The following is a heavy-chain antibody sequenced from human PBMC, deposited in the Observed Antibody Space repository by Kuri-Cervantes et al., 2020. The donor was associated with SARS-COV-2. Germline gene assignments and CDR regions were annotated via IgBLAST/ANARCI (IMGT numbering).Heavy chain of an antibody. CDR2: ISAYNGKT. J-gene: IGHJ6*03. V-gene: IGHV1-18*01. CDR3: ARANWRTGGYYYYYMDV. Sequence: ASVKVSCKASGYTFTSYGISWVRQAPGQGLEWMGWISAYNGKTNYVQKFQGRVTITADESTSTAYMELSSLRSEDTAVYYCARANWRTGGYYYYYMDVWGKGTTVTVSS. D-gene: IGHD7-27*01. CDR1: GYTFTSYG.